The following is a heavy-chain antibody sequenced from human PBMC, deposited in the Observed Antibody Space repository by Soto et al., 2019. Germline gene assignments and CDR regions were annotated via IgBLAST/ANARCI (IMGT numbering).Heavy chain of an antibody. CDR1: GGSFSGYY. Sequence: SETLSLTCAVYGGSFSGYYWSWIRPPPGKGLEWNGEINHSGSTNYNPSLKSRVTISVDTSKNQFSLKLSSVTAADTAVYYCARGGRYSSSWLGARSWFDPWGQGTLVTVSS. V-gene: IGHV4-34*01. CDR3: ARGGRYSSSWLGARSWFDP. D-gene: IGHD6-13*01. J-gene: IGHJ5*02. CDR2: INHSGST.